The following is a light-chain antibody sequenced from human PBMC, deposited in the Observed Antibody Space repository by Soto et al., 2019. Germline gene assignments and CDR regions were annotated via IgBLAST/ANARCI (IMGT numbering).Light chain of an antibody. CDR2: DAS. CDR3: QFYGDPSKT. CDR1: QTVSSNF. J-gene: IGKJ1*01. V-gene: IGKV3-20*01. Sequence: EIGLTQSPGTVSLSPGERGTLSCRASQTVSSNFLAWYQQKPGQAPRLLIFDASTRATGIPDRFTGSGSGTDFTLTISRLEPEDFAVYYCQFYGDPSKTFGQGTKVDIK.